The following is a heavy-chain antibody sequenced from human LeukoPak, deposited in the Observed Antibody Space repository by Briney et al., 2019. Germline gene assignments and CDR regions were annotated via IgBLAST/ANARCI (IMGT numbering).Heavy chain of an antibody. CDR2: IYYSGST. CDR1: GGSISSYY. V-gene: IGHV4-59*01. CDR3: ARVGSSTNGEIDY. D-gene: IGHD2-2*01. Sequence: SETLSLTCNVSGGSISSYYWSWIRQPPGKGLEWLGYIYYSGSTNYNPSLKSRVTISVDTSKNQFSLKLSSVTAADTAVYYCARVGSSTNGEIDYWGQGTLVTVSS. J-gene: IGHJ4*02.